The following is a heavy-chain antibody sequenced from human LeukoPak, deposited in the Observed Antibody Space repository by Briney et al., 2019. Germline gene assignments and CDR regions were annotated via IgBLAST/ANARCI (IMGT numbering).Heavy chain of an antibody. V-gene: IGHV3-21*01. CDR2: ISSSSSYI. J-gene: IGHJ4*02. D-gene: IGHD6-25*01. CDR3: ARASRVAAPIVY. CDR1: GFTFSSYS. Sequence: GGSLRLSCAASGFTFSSYSMNWVRQAPGKGLEWVSSISSSSSYIYYADSVKGRFTISRDNAKNSLYLQMNSLRAEDTAVYYCARASRVAAPIVYWGQGTLVTVSS.